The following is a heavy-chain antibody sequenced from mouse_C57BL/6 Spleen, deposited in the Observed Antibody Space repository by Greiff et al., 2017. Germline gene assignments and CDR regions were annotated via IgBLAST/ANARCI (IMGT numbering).Heavy chain of an antibody. Sequence: DVKLVESGEGLVKPGGSLKLSCAASGFTFSSYAMSWVRPTPEKRLEWVAYISSGGDYIYYAATVKGRFTISRDNARNTLYLQMSSLKSEDTAMYYCTRETDGDYAMDYWGQGTSVTVSS. CDR2: ISSGGDYI. V-gene: IGHV5-9-1*02. CDR1: GFTFSSYA. CDR3: TRETDGDYAMDY. J-gene: IGHJ4*01.